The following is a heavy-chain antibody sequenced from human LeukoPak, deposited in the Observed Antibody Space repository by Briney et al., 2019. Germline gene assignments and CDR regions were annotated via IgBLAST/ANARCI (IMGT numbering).Heavy chain of an antibody. D-gene: IGHD3-22*01. J-gene: IGHJ4*02. CDR3: AKLGYDSSGSINLFDY. V-gene: IGHV3-30*18. CDR1: GFTFSSYG. Sequence: GGSLRLSCAASGFTFSSYGMHWVRQAPGKGLEWVAIISYDGSKPYYGDSVKGRFTISRDNSKSTLYLQMNSQRAEDTAVYYCAKLGYDSSGSINLFDYWGQGTLVTVSS. CDR2: ISYDGSKP.